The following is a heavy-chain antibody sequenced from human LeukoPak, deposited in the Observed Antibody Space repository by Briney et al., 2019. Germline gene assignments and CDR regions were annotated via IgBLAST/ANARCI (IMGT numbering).Heavy chain of an antibody. J-gene: IGHJ4*02. CDR1: GYTFTSYG. V-gene: IGHV1-18*01. D-gene: IGHD5-18*01. CDR3: AREDSGYSYGLFDY. Sequence: GASVKVSCKASGYTFTSYGISWVRQAPGQGLEWMGWISAYNGNTNYAQKLQGRVTMTTDTSTSTAYMELSRLRSDDTAVYYCAREDSGYSYGLFDYWGQGTLVTVSS. CDR2: ISAYNGNT.